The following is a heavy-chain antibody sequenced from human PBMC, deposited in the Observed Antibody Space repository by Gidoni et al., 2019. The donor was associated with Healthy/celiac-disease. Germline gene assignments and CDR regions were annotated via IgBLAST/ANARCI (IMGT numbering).Heavy chain of an antibody. CDR3: AKQAGPYYDSSGYSSPRQFDY. V-gene: IGHV3-23*01. J-gene: IGHJ4*02. D-gene: IGHD3-22*01. CDR2: ISGSGGST. Sequence: EVQLLESGGGLVQPGGSLRLSCAASGFPFSSYAMSWVRQAPGKGLGWVSVISGSGGSTYYADSVKGRFTITRDNSKNTLYRQMNSLRAEDTAVYYCAKQAGPYYDSSGYSSPRQFDYWGQGTLVTVSS. CDR1: GFPFSSYA.